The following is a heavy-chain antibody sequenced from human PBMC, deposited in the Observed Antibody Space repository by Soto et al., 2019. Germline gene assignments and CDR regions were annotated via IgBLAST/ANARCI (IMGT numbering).Heavy chain of an antibody. D-gene: IGHD1-1*01. CDR2: MRHSGGT. J-gene: IGHJ3*02. V-gene: IGHV4-34*01. CDR3: ARVERGTATTVVDAFEI. Sequence: QVQLQQWGAGLLKPSETLSLTCAVYGGFVTSGSYYWSWIRQPPGKGLEWIGEMRHSGGTHFNPSLKSRVTISVDKSKTQFTLKMSSVTAADTALYYCARVERGTATTVVDAFEIWGPGTMVTVSS. CDR1: GGFVTSGSYY.